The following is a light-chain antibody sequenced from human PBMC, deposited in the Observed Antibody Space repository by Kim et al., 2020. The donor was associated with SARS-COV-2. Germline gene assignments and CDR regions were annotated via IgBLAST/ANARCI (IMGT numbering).Light chain of an antibody. Sequence: ASVGDRVTLTCRASQDISYYLAWFHQKPGKVPQLLIYSASTLQSGVPSRFSASGSGTRFTLTISSLQPEDVGTYYCQKYNSAPFTFGPGTKVDIK. J-gene: IGKJ3*01. CDR2: SAS. V-gene: IGKV1-27*01. CDR3: QKYNSAPFT. CDR1: QDISYY.